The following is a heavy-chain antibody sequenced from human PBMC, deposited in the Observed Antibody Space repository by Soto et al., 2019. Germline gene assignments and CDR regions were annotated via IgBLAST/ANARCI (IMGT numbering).Heavy chain of an antibody. CDR3: ALSTFAPDSDSNWFDP. Sequence: QVQLQESGPGLVKPSETLSLTCTVAGGSINWNDYYWGWIRQSPGQGLEWIGNVYQTGNTYFNPSLKSRVTFSLDTTKNPSALNLRSVTAADTAAYYFALSTFAPDSDSNWFDPWSQGIVVTVSS. V-gene: IGHV4-39*01. D-gene: IGHD1-1*01. CDR1: GGSINWNDYY. CDR2: VYQTGNT. J-gene: IGHJ5*02.